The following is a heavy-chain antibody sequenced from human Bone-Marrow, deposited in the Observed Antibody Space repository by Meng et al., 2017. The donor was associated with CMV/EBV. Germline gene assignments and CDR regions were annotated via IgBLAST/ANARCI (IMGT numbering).Heavy chain of an antibody. CDR2: IYYSGST. J-gene: IGHJ4*02. CDR1: GGSISSYY. Sequence: SETLSLTCTVSGGSISSYYWSWIRQPPGKGLEWIGYIYYSGSTNYNPSLKSRVTISVDTSKNQFSLKLTSVTAADTAVYYCATLSRGSSQIFDYWGQGTRVTVSS. V-gene: IGHV4-59*08. CDR3: ATLSRGSSQIFDY. D-gene: IGHD6-6*01.